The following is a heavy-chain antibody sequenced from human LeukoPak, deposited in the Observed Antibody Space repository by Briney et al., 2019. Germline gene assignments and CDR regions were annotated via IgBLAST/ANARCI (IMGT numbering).Heavy chain of an antibody. V-gene: IGHV3-15*01. CDR2: IKGKTDGGTT. CDR3: TTRRLYCTSTTCSRSQVAY. J-gene: IGHJ4*02. CDR1: GFTFSNAW. D-gene: IGHD2-2*01. Sequence: PGGPLRLYCAASGFTFSNAWMSWVRQAPGKGLEWVHRIKGKTDGGTTDYAAPVKGRFTISRDDSKNTLDLQMNSLNIEDTAVYYCTTRRLYCTSTTCSRSQVAYWGQGTLVTVSS.